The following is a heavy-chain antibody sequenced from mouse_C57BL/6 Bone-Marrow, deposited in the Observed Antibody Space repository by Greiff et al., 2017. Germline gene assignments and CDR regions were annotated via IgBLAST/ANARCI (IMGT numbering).Heavy chain of an antibody. CDR1: GYSITSGYY. J-gene: IGHJ2*01. Sequence: EVKVEESGPGLVKPSQSLSLTCSVTGYSITSGYYWNWIRQFPGNKLEWMGYISYDGSNNYNPSLKNRISITRDTSKNQFFLKLNSVTTEDTATYYCASSYDYDSDYFDYWGQGTTLTVSS. CDR3: ASSYDYDSDYFDY. D-gene: IGHD2-4*01. CDR2: ISYDGSN. V-gene: IGHV3-6*01.